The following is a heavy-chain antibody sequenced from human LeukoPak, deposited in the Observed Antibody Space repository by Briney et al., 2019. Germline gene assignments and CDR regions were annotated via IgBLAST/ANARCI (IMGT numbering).Heavy chain of an antibody. CDR1: GDSVSSNSAA. CDR2: TYYRSKWRN. Sequence: SQTLSLTCAISGDSVSSNSAAWNWIRQSPSRGLEWLGRTYYRSKWRNDYAVSVKSRITVNPDTSKNQFSLQLFSVTHEDTAVSDCARLENWVFDYWGQGTLVTVSS. CDR3: ARLENWVFDY. J-gene: IGHJ4*02. D-gene: IGHD7-27*01. V-gene: IGHV6-1*01.